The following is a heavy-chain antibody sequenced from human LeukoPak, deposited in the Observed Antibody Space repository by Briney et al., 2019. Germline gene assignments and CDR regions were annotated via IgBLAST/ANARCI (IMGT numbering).Heavy chain of an antibody. CDR1: GYTFTGYY. CDR3: AKIAAAEMDWFDP. CDR2: INPNSGGT. D-gene: IGHD6-13*01. Sequence: ASVKVSCKASGYTFTGYYMHWVRQAPGQGLEWMGWINPNSGGTNYAQKFQGRVTMTRDTSISTAYMELSRLRSDDTAVYYCAKIAAAEMDWFDPWGQGTLVTVSS. J-gene: IGHJ5*02. V-gene: IGHV1-2*02.